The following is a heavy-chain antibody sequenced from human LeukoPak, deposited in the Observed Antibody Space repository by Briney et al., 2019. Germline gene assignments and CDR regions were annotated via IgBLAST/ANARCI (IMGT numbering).Heavy chain of an antibody. CDR3: AKGQLYYDILTGAFDFDY. CDR2: ISGSTGRT. J-gene: IGHJ4*02. Sequence: PGGSLRLSCAASGFTFSTYAMSWVRQAPGKGLEWVSAISGSTGRTYYADSVKGRFTISRDNSKNSLYLQMNSLRAEDTALYYCAKGQLYYDILTGAFDFDYWGQGTLVTVSS. D-gene: IGHD3-9*01. V-gene: IGHV3-23*01. CDR1: GFTFSTYA.